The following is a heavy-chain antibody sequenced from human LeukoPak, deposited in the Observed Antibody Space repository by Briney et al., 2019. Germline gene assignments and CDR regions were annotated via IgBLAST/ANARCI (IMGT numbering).Heavy chain of an antibody. CDR3: ARGGYYDSSGPSDY. Sequence: GGSLRLSCAASGFTVSSNYMSWVRQAPGKGLEWVSVIYSGGSTYYADSVTGRFTISRDNSKNTLYLQMNSLRAEDTAVYYCARGGYYDSSGPSDYWGQGTLVTVSS. J-gene: IGHJ4*02. D-gene: IGHD3-22*01. V-gene: IGHV3-66*02. CDR2: IYSGGST. CDR1: GFTVSSNY.